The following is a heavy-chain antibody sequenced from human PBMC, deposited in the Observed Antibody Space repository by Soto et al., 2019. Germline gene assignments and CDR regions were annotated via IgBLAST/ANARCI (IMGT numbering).Heavy chain of an antibody. Sequence: CVPTLVNSTQTLTLTCTFSGFSLSTSGMCVRWILQAPGQALEWPALIDWDDDKYYSTSLKTRLTISKDTSKNQVVLTMTNMDPVDTATYYCARGSSWYGDYYHYGMDVWGQGTTVTVSS. D-gene: IGHD6-13*01. CDR2: IDWDDDK. V-gene: IGHV2-70*01. CDR3: ARGSSWYGDYYHYGMDV. CDR1: GFSLSTSGMC. J-gene: IGHJ6*02.